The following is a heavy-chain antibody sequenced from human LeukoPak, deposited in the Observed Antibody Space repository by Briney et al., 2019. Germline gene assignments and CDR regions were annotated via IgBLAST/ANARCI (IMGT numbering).Heavy chain of an antibody. CDR3: ARARGRSINDAFDI. CDR1: GFTLSSYA. Sequence: GGSLRLSCVVSGFTLSSYAMSWVRQAPGKGLEWVAATSSSDSGKYHADSVRGRFTISRDNSKNTVYLQMNSLRAEDTAVYYCARARGRSINDAFDIWGQGTMVIVSS. CDR2: TSSSDSGK. V-gene: IGHV3-23*01. D-gene: IGHD3-16*01. J-gene: IGHJ3*02.